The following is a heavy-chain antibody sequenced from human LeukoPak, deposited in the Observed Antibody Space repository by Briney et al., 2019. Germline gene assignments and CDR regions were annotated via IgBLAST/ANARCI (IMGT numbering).Heavy chain of an antibody. CDR1: GFTFSSYR. CDR2: INSDGSST. Sequence: GGSLRLSCAASGFTFSSYRMHWVRQAPGKGLVWVSRINSDGSSTSYADSVKGRFTISRDNAKNTLYLQMNSLRAEDTAVYYCARSPRYCSGGSCYPGRGAFDIWGQGTMVTVSS. CDR3: ARSPRYCSGGSCYPGRGAFDI. V-gene: IGHV3-74*01. D-gene: IGHD2-15*01. J-gene: IGHJ3*02.